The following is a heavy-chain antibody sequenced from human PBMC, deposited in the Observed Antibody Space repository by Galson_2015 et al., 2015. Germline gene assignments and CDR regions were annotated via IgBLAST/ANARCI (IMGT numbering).Heavy chain of an antibody. CDR2: MNPNSGNT. J-gene: IGHJ4*02. Sequence: SVKVSCKASGYTFTSYDINWVRQATGQGLEWMGWMNPNSGNTGYAQKFQGRVTMTRNTSISTAYMELSSLRSEDTAVYYCARGGYDFWSGYYPRPFDYWGQGTLVTVSS. V-gene: IGHV1-8*01. CDR1: GYTFTSYD. D-gene: IGHD3-3*01. CDR3: ARGGYDFWSGYYPRPFDY.